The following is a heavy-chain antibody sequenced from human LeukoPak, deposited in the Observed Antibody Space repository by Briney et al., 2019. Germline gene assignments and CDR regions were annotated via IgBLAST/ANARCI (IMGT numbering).Heavy chain of an antibody. CDR3: AGLWFGELLYNWFDP. D-gene: IGHD3-10*01. CDR2: IYYSGST. Sequence: SETLSLTCTVSGGSISSSSYYWGWIRQPPGKGLEWIGSIYYSGSTYYNPSLKSRVTISVDTSKNQFSLKLSFVTAADTAVYYCAGLWFGELLYNWFDPWGQGTLVTVSS. CDR1: GGSISSSSYY. V-gene: IGHV4-39*01. J-gene: IGHJ5*02.